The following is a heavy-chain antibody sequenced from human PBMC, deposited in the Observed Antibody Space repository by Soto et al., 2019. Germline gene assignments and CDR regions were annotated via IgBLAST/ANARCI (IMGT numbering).Heavy chain of an antibody. CDR1: GYTFTSYG. CDR3: ARDGGYCSGGSCYSPSAEYFQH. CDR2: ISAYNGNT. Sequence: QVQLVQSGAEVKKPGASVKVSCKASGYTFTSYGISWVRQAPGQGLEWMGWISAYNGNTNYAQKLQGRVTMTTDTSTSTADMELRSLRSDDTAVYYCARDGGYCSGGSCYSPSAEYFQHWGQGTLVTVSS. D-gene: IGHD2-15*01. V-gene: IGHV1-18*01. J-gene: IGHJ1*01.